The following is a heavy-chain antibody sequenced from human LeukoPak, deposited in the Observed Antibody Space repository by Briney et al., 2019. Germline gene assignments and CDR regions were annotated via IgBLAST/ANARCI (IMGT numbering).Heavy chain of an antibody. J-gene: IGHJ4*02. Sequence: SVKVSCKASGGTFSRFTISWVRQAPGQGFEWMGGITPIFGTANFAQKFQGRVSITADGSTSTAFMELSSLRSEDTAVYYCAMASGSYYGNFDYWGQGTLVTVSS. D-gene: IGHD1-26*01. CDR1: GGTFSRFT. V-gene: IGHV1-69*01. CDR3: AMASGSYYGNFDY. CDR2: ITPIFGTA.